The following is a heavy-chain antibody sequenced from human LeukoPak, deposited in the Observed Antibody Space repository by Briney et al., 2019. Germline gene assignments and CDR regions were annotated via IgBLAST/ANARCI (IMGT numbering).Heavy chain of an antibody. V-gene: IGHV3-23*01. CDR3: GKDGGQYSSGPEFDP. J-gene: IGHJ5*02. CDR1: GIVFSNTA. CDR2: ISGGGERT. Sequence: SGGSLRLPCAASGIVFSNTAMNWARQSPGRGLEWISAISGGGERTFYADSVKGRFTISRDNSKNMVYLQMNSLRADDTAIYYCGKDGGQYSSGPEFDPRGQGVLVTVSS. D-gene: IGHD3-22*01.